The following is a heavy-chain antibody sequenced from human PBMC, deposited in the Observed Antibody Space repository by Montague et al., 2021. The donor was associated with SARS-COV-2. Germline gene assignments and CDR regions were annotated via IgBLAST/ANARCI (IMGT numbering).Heavy chain of an antibody. D-gene: IGHD3-10*01. Sequence: SETLSLTCAVHGGSFSTYSWNWIRQPPGKGLEWIGGIHHGGSTNYNPSLKSRVTISADTSKNQFSLKLTSVAAADTAVYYCARLGDGVVPSPILGVGPYYSNYYRAAGGKGTTVTVSS. CDR3: ARLGDGVVPSPILGVGPYYSNYYRAA. V-gene: IGHV4-34*01. CDR2: IHHGGST. CDR1: GGSFSTYS. J-gene: IGHJ6*03.